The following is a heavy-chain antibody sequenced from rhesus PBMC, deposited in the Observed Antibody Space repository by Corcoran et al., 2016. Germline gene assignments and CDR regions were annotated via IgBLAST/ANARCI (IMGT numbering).Heavy chain of an antibody. D-gene: IGHD6-25*01. J-gene: IGHJ4*01. CDR1: GYSIIRGYY. Sequence: QVQLQESGPGLVKPSETLSLTCAVSGYSIIRGYYWRWIRQPPGKGLEWIGYITYSGSTSYNPSLKSRVTISRDTSKNQFSLKLSSVTAADTAVYYCASGYSGSLGYWGQGVLVTVSS. V-gene: IGHV4-122*02. CDR3: ASGYSGSLGY. CDR2: ITYSGST.